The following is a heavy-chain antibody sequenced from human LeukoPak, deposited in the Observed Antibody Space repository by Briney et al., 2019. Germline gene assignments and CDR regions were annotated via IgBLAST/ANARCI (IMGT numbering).Heavy chain of an antibody. CDR3: AGEGYCNNTICDKPSDY. J-gene: IGHJ4*02. Sequence: ASVKVSCKGSDYTFTSYGISWVRQAPGQGLEWMGWISAYNGNTNYAQKLQGRVTMSTDTSTSTAYMELRSLRSDDTAVYYCAGEGYCNNTICDKPSDYWGQGTLVTVSS. V-gene: IGHV1-18*01. D-gene: IGHD2-2*01. CDR1: DYTFTSYG. CDR2: ISAYNGNT.